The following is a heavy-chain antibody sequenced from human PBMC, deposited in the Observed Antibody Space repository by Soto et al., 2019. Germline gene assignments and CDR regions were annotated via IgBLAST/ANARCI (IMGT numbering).Heavy chain of an antibody. J-gene: IGHJ6*03. V-gene: IGHV3-48*02. Sequence: QTGGSLRLSCAASGFSFSTYAMNWVRQAPGKGLEWVAYISSSGMTIYYADSVKGRFTISRDNAENSLYLQMHSLRDEDTAIYFCARIDQLTNNDYYYYYLDVWGKGTTVTVSS. CDR2: ISSSGMTI. D-gene: IGHD2-2*01. CDR3: ARIDQLTNNDYYYYYLDV. CDR1: GFSFSTYA.